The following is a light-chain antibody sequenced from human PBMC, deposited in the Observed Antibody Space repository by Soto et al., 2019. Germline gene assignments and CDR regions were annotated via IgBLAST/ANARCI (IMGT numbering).Light chain of an antibody. CDR1: QDVSNY. CDR2: DAS. Sequence: DIQMTQSPSTLSASVGYRVTITCQASQDVSNYLNWYQQKLGKAPKLLIYDASNLESGVPSRFSGSGSGTEFTLTITTLQPDDFATYYCQQYNSYSWTFGQGTKVDIK. V-gene: IGKV1-5*01. J-gene: IGKJ1*01. CDR3: QQYNSYSWT.